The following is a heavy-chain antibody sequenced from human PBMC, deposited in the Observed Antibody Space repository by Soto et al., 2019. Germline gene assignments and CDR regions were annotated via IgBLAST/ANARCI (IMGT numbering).Heavy chain of an antibody. CDR2: IIHIFGTA. CDR3: ARTYYGSGKGDY. V-gene: IGHV1-69*01. Sequence: QVQLVQSGAEVKKPGSSVKVSCKASGGTFSSYAISWVRQAPGQGLEWMGGIIHIFGTANYAEKFQGRVTITADESTSTAYMELSSLRSEDTAVYFCARTYYGSGKGDYWGQGTLVTVSS. J-gene: IGHJ4*02. D-gene: IGHD3-10*01. CDR1: GGTFSSYA.